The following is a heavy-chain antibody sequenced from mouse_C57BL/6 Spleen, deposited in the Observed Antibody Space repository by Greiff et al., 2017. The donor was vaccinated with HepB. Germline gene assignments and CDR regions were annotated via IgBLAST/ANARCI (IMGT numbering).Heavy chain of an antibody. D-gene: IGHD3-2*02. Sequence: QVQLKQSGPELVKPGASVKISCKASGYAFSSSWMNWVKQRPGKGLEWIGRIYPGDGDTNYNGKFKGKATLTADTSSSTAYMQLSSLTSEDSAVYFCARRGAQATLYYFDYWGQGTTLTVSS. CDR1: GYAFSSSW. J-gene: IGHJ2*01. V-gene: IGHV1-82*01. CDR2: IYPGDGDT. CDR3: ARRGAQATLYYFDY.